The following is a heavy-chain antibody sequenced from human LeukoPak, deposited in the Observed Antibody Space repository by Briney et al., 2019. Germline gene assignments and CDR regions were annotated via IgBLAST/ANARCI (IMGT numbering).Heavy chain of an antibody. CDR3: ASTTVTTASGASYGMDV. V-gene: IGHV1-8*02. CDR2: MNPNSGNT. J-gene: IGHJ6*02. Sequence: ASVKVSCKASGYTFTGYYMHWVRQAPXXXXXWMGXMNPNSGNTGYAQKFQGRVTMTRNTSISTAYMELSSLRSEDTAVYYCASTTVTTASGASYGMDVWGQGTTVTVSS. D-gene: IGHD4-17*01. CDR1: GYTFTGYY.